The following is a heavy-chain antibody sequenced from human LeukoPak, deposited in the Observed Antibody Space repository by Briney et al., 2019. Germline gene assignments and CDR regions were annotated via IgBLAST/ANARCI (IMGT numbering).Heavy chain of an antibody. CDR3: ATSTLILRLIFDY. CDR2: IKRKSDGGTT. V-gene: IGHV3-15*01. D-gene: IGHD4-17*01. J-gene: IGHJ4*02. CDR1: GLTFSNAW. Sequence: GGSLRLSCAASGLTFSNAWMSWVRQAPGKGLEWVGRIKRKSDGGTTDYAAPVKGRFTISRDDSKNTLYLQMNSLKSEDTAVYYCATSTLILRLIFDYWGQGTLVTVSS.